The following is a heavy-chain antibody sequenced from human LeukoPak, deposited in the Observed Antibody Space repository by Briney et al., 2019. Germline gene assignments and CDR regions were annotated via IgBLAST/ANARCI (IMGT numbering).Heavy chain of an antibody. Sequence: GGSLRLSCAASGFTFIDYDMHWVRQVIGKGREWVSAIGIGGDTHYSGSVKGRFTISRENAESSLYLQMTSLRAEDTAVYYCARGGMQVSGIDEFDYWGQGTLVTVSS. CDR2: IGIGGDT. V-gene: IGHV3-13*01. CDR3: ARGGMQVSGIDEFDY. CDR1: GFTFIDYD. D-gene: IGHD6-19*01. J-gene: IGHJ4*02.